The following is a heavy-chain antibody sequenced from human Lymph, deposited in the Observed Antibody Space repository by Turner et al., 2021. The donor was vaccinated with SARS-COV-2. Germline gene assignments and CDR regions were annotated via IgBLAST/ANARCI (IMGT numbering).Heavy chain of an antibody. CDR3: ATLKSNWKILTGRYYFDF. D-gene: IGHD1-1*01. CDR1: GYTLTELS. J-gene: IGHJ4*02. Sequence: QVQLVQSGAEVKKPGASVKVSCKVSGYTLTELSIHWVRQAPGKGLEWMGGVDPEDGETIYAQKFQGRVTMTEDTSTDKAYMELRSLRSEDTAVYYCATLKSNWKILTGRYYFDFWGQGTLVTVSS. CDR2: VDPEDGET. V-gene: IGHV1-24*01.